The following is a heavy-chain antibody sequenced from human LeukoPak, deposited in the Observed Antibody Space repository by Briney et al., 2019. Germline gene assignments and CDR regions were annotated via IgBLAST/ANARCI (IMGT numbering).Heavy chain of an antibody. CDR2: ISGSGGST. CDR1: GFTFSSYA. V-gene: IGHV3-23*01. CDR3: AKSSSSSSPDSETNN. Sequence: GGSLRLSCAASGFTFSSYAMSWFRQAPGKGLEWVSVISGSGGSTYYEDSVTGRFTIYRDNSKNTLYLQMNSIRAEDTAVYHCAKSSSSSSPDSETNNWGQGTLVTVSP. D-gene: IGHD6-6*01. J-gene: IGHJ4*02.